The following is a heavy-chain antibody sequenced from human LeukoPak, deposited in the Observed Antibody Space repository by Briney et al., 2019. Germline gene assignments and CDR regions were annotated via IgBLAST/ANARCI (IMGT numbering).Heavy chain of an antibody. CDR3: AKFIPGIAVAGTDY. D-gene: IGHD6-19*01. CDR2: LQYDGSNE. Sequence: GGSLRLSCAASGFTFSSYGMHWVRQAPGKGLEWVAFLQYDGSNEYYADSVKGRLTISRDNSKNTLYLQMNSLRAEDTAVYYCAKFIPGIAVAGTDYWGQGTLVTVSS. V-gene: IGHV3-30*02. CDR1: GFTFSSYG. J-gene: IGHJ4*02.